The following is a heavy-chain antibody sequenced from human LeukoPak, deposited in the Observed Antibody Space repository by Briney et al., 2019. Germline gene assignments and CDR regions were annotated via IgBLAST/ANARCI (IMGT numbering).Heavy chain of an antibody. Sequence: SETLSLTSTVSGGSISSYNWSWLRQPAGQGLEWSGRIYTSGSTNYNPSRKSRVTISVDKSKNQFSLKLSSVTAADPAVYYCARRGVLMVYATEYYFDYWGQGTLVTVSS. J-gene: IGHJ4*02. CDR3: ARRGVLMVYATEYYFDY. V-gene: IGHV4-4*07. CDR2: IYTSGST. D-gene: IGHD2-8*01. CDR1: GGSISSYN.